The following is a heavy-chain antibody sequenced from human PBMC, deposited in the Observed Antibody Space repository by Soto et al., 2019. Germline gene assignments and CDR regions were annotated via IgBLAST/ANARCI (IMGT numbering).Heavy chain of an antibody. CDR2: IKNRADGGTT. V-gene: IGHV3-15*01. J-gene: IGHJ3*02. D-gene: IGHD1-1*01. Sequence: PGGALRLSCASSGLAFSIAWLSWVRQAPGKGLEWVGRIKNRADGGTTDNAAPVKDRFTISRDDSKSTLYLQMNSLKTEDTAMYYCTAMNDRDAFHIWGPGTMVTVSS. CDR1: GLAFSIAW. CDR3: TAMNDRDAFHI.